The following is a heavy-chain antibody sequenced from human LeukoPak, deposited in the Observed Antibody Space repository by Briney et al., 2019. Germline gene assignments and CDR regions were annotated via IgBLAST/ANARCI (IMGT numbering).Heavy chain of an antibody. J-gene: IGHJ3*02. CDR2: ISSSSSYI. V-gene: IGHV3-21*01. CDR1: GFTFSSYS. Sequence: GGSLRLSCAASGFTFSSYSMNWVRQAPGKGLEWVSSISSSSSYIYYADSVKGRFTISRDNAKNSLYLQMNSLRAEDTAVYYCARDGSGSRYDAFDIWGQGTMVTVSS. CDR3: ARDGSGSRYDAFDI. D-gene: IGHD1-26*01.